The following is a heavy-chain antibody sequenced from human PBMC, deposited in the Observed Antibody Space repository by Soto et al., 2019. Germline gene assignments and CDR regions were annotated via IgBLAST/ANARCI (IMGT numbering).Heavy chain of an antibody. J-gene: IGHJ3*02. CDR3: AREHLMVRGDAFDI. D-gene: IGHD3-10*01. V-gene: IGHV3-33*01. Sequence: QVQLVESGGGVVQPGRSLRLSCAASGFTFSSYGMHWVRQAPGKGLERVAVIWYDGSNKYYADSVKGRFTISRDNSKNTLYLQMNSLRAEDTAVYYCAREHLMVRGDAFDIWGQGTMVTVSS. CDR2: IWYDGSNK. CDR1: GFTFSSYG.